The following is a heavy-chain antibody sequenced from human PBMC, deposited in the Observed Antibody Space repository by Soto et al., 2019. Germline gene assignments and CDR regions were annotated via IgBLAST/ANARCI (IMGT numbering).Heavy chain of an antibody. D-gene: IGHD2-2*01. Sequence: PGGSLRLSCAASGFTFSRYALSWVRQAPGKGLEWVSGISGGGDSTYYADSVKGRFTISRDNSKNTLYLQMDSLRADDTAVYHCVKDSRAQPEGAFDIWGQGTRVNVSS. CDR2: ISGGGDST. CDR1: GFTFSRYA. J-gene: IGHJ3*02. CDR3: VKDSRAQPEGAFDI. V-gene: IGHV3-23*01.